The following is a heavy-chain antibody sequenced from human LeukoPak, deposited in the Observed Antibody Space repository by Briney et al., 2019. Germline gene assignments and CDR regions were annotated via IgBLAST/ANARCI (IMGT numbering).Heavy chain of an antibody. CDR2: ISSSGSTI. Sequence: PGGSLRLSCAASGFTFSDYYMSWIRQAPGKGLEWVSYISSSGSTIYYADSVKGRFTISRDNAKNSLYLQMNSLRAEDTAVYYCARAVWVEMATIRGFDYWGQGTLVTVSS. CDR3: ARAVWVEMATIRGFDY. CDR1: GFTFSDYY. J-gene: IGHJ4*02. V-gene: IGHV3-11*01. D-gene: IGHD5-24*01.